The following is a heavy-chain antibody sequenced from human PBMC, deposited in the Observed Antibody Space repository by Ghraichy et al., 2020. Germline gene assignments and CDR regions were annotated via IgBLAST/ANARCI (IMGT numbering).Heavy chain of an antibody. CDR2: IRNKASSYST. V-gene: IGHV3-72*01. CDR3: TRGSGSYYTDY. Sequence: GESLNISCAASGFTFNDHYMDWVRQAPGKGLEWVGRIRNKASSYSTEYAASVRGRFTISRVDSRNSLYVQMNSLKTEDTAIYYCTRGSGSYYTDYWGQGTLVTVSS. D-gene: IGHD1-26*01. CDR1: GFTFNDHY. J-gene: IGHJ4*02.